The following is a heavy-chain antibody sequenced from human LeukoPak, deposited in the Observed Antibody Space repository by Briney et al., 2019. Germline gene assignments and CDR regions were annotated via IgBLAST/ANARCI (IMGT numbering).Heavy chain of an antibody. CDR2: IYTSGST. D-gene: IGHD3-3*01. Sequence: SKTLSLTCTVSGGSISSGSYYWSWIRQPAGKGLEWIGRIYTSGSTNYNPSLKSRVTISVGTSKNQFSLKLSSVTAADTAVYYCARVFGDFWSGHDAFDIWGQGTMVTVSS. V-gene: IGHV4-61*02. J-gene: IGHJ3*02. CDR3: ARVFGDFWSGHDAFDI. CDR1: GGSISSGSYY.